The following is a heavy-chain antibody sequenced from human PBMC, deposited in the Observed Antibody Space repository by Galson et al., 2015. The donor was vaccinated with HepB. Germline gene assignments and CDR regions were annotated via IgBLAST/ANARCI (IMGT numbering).Heavy chain of an antibody. CDR2: ISSSSSTI. V-gene: IGHV3-48*02. D-gene: IGHD3-3*01. Sequence: SLRLSCAASGFTFSTYSMNWVRQAPGKGLEWVSYISSSSSTIYYADSVKGRFTISRDNAQNSLYLQMNSLRDEDTAVYYCARDLSEYDFWSGYYYPYYGMDVWGQGTTVTVSS. CDR1: GFTFSTYS. J-gene: IGHJ6*02. CDR3: ARDLSEYDFWSGYYYPYYGMDV.